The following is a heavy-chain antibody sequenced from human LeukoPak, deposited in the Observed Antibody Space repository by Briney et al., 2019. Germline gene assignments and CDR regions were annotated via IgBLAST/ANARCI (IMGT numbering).Heavy chain of an antibody. Sequence: GGSLRLSCVGSGFTFSDYAIHWVRQAPGKGLEWVAVASHDEVGKQFADSVKGRFTLSRDNSRDSVHLQMNRLRDEDTGVYYCAKDRGYGEHEPFESWGQGSLVAVSS. D-gene: IGHD4-17*01. V-gene: IGHV3-30*18. CDR2: ASHDEVGK. J-gene: IGHJ4*02. CDR1: GFTFSDYA. CDR3: AKDRGYGEHEPFES.